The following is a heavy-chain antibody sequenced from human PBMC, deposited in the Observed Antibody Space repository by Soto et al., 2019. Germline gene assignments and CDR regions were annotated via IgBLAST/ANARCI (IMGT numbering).Heavy chain of an antibody. J-gene: IGHJ6*02. Sequence: SVKVSCKASGGTFSSYAISWVRQAPGQGLEWMGGIIPIFGTANYAQKFQGRVTITADESTSTAYMELSSLRSEDTAVYYCATSKYYYDSSGSSAYYYGMDVWGQGXTVTVYS. CDR3: ATSKYYYDSSGSSAYYYGMDV. CDR2: IIPIFGTA. V-gene: IGHV1-69*13. D-gene: IGHD3-22*01. CDR1: GGTFSSYA.